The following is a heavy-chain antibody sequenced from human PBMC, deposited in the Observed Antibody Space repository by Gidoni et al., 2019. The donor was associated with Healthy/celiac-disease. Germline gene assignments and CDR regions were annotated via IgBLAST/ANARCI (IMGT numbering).Heavy chain of an antibody. CDR1: GFTFSSYS. V-gene: IGHV3-21*01. CDR2: ISSSSSYI. CDR3: ARVNISTSCYGCVDY. Sequence: EVQLVESGGGLVKPGGSLRLSCAASGFTFSSYSMNWVRQAPGKGLGWVSSISSSSSYIYYADSVKGRFTISRDNAKNSLYLQMNSLRAEDTAVYYCARVNISTSCYGCVDYWGQGTLVTVSS. J-gene: IGHJ4*02. D-gene: IGHD2-2*01.